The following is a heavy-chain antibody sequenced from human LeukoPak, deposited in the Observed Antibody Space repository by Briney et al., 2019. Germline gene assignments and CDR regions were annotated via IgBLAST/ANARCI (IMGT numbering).Heavy chain of an antibody. CDR3: ARRDSSSYRFFDL. D-gene: IGHD3-22*01. V-gene: IGHV4-59*08. Sequence: SDTLSLTCTVSGASISSHYWSWIRQPTGKGLESIGYVSYSGSTNYNPSLKSRVTISVDTSKSQFSLKLNSVTAADTAVYFCARRDSSSYRFFDLWGRGTLVTVSS. CDR1: GASISSHY. J-gene: IGHJ2*01. CDR2: VSYSGST.